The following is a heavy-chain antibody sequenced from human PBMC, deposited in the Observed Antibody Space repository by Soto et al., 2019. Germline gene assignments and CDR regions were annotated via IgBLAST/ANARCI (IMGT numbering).Heavy chain of an antibody. D-gene: IGHD2-8*01. CDR1: GFTFSNAW. CDR2: IKSIADGGTT. V-gene: IGHV3-15*01. Sequence: GGSLRLSCATSGFTFSNAWMAWVRQAPGKGLEWVGRIKSIADGGTTNYAAPVKGRFSISRHDSENTLCLQMNSLRVEDTGIYYCHTPHGRNAFDIWGPGTVVTVSS. CDR3: HTPHGRNAFDI. J-gene: IGHJ3*02.